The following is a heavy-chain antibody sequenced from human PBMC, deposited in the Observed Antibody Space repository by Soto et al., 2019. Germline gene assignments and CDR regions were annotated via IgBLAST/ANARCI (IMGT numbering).Heavy chain of an antibody. V-gene: IGHV3-48*02. CDR3: ASDRWLQLPRDY. D-gene: IGHD1-1*01. CDR2: ISSSSSTI. J-gene: IGHJ4*02. CDR1: GFTFSSYS. Sequence: EVQLVESGGGLVQPGGPLRLSCAASGFTFSSYSMNWVRQAPGKGLEWVSYISSSSSTIYYADSVKGRFTISRDNAKNSLYLQMNSLRDEDTAVYYCASDRWLQLPRDYWGQGTLVTVSS.